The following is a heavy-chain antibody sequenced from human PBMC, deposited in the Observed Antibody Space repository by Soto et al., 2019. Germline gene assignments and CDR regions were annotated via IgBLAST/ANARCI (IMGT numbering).Heavy chain of an antibody. V-gene: IGHV1-69*06. J-gene: IGHJ3*02. Sequence: QVQLVQSGAEVKKPGSSVKVSCKASGGTFSSYAISWVRQAPGQGLEWMGGIIPIFGAANYAQNFHGRVTITADKSTSTAYMELSSLRSEDTAVYYCARGGGAASAKDDAFDILGQGTMVTVSS. CDR1: GGTFSSYA. D-gene: IGHD6-13*01. CDR2: IIPIFGAA. CDR3: ARGGGAASAKDDAFDI.